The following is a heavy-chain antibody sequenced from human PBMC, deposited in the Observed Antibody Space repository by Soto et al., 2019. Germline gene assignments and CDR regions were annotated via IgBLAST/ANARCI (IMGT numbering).Heavy chain of an antibody. V-gene: IGHV5-51*01. D-gene: IGHD5-18*01. Sequence: GESLKISCKGSGYSFTSYWMGWVRPLPGKGLEWMGIIYPGDSDTRYSPSFQGQVTISADKSISTAYLQWSSLKASDTAMYYCARPESGYSYGFADVGGQGTTVPVSS. CDR2: IYPGDSDT. J-gene: IGHJ6*02. CDR3: ARPESGYSYGFADV. CDR1: GYSFTSYW.